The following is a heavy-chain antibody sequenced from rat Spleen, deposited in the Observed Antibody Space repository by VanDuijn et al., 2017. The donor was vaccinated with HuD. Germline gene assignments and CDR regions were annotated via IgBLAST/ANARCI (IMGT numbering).Heavy chain of an antibody. D-gene: IGHD1-10*01. V-gene: IGHV3-3*01. CDR1: AYSIISSYR. CDR2: LNSAGTT. Sequence: VQLQESGPGLVKPSQSLSLTCSVTAYSIISSYRWNWIRKFPGNKLEWMGHLNSAGTTSYNPSLKSRISITRDTSKNQFFLQVNSVSTKDTATYYCARSRYNNYVMDAWGQGTSVTVSA. J-gene: IGHJ4*01. CDR3: ARSRYNNYVMDA.